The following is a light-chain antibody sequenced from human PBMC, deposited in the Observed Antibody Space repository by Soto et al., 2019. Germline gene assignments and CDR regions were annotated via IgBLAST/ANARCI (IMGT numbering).Light chain of an antibody. Sequence: VLTQSPGTLSLSPGERATLSCRASQSVSNKYLAWYQQKPGQAPRLLIFGSSDRATGIPDRFSGSGSGADFTLTISRLEPEDFEVYYCQQYGSSPPYTFGQGTKLEIK. J-gene: IGKJ2*01. CDR2: GSS. V-gene: IGKV3-20*01. CDR1: QSVSNKY. CDR3: QQYGSSPPYT.